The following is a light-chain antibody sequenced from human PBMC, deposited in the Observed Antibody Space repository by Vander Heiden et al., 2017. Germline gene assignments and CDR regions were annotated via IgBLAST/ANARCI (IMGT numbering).Light chain of an antibody. Sequence: IVMTQSPLSLPVTPGEPASIPCRSSQSLLQSNGYNYLDWYLQKPGQSPQLLIYLGSNRASGVPDRFSGSGSGTDFTLKISRVEAEDVGVYYCMQALQTSFTFGPGTKVDIK. CDR2: LGS. CDR3: MQALQTSFT. V-gene: IGKV2-28*01. CDR1: QSLLQSNGYNY. J-gene: IGKJ3*01.